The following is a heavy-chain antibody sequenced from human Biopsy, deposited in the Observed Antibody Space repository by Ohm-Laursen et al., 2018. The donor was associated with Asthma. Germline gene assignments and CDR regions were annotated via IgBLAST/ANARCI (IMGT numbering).Heavy chain of an antibody. J-gene: IGHJ3*02. CDR3: ARAYGGSFFSGPFDI. V-gene: IGHV3-53*01. CDR1: GFTVSTNG. Sequence: GSLRLSCAASGFTVSTNGMSWVRQPPGKGLEWVSFIYSGGGTYYADSVQGRVTISRDNSKNTLSLQMNSLRAEDTAVYYCARAYGGSFFSGPFDIWGQGTMVTVSS. CDR2: IYSGGGT. D-gene: IGHD4-23*01.